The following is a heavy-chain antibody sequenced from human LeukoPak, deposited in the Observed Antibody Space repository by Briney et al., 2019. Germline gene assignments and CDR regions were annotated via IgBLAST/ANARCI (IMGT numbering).Heavy chain of an antibody. J-gene: IGHJ5*02. Sequence: GESPKTSSRGLGSSFTSYWIGWVRQMPGKGLEWMGIIYPGDSDTRYSPSFQGQVTISADKSISTAYLQWSSLKASDTAMYYCARRLGYSSSWYNRGWFDPWGQGTLVTVSS. D-gene: IGHD6-13*01. CDR3: ARRLGYSSSWYNRGWFDP. CDR2: IYPGDSDT. CDR1: GSSFTSYW. V-gene: IGHV5-51*01.